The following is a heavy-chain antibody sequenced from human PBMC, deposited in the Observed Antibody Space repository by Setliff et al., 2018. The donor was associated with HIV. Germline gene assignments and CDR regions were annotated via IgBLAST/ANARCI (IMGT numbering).Heavy chain of an antibody. CDR2: IYHSGST. J-gene: IGHJ4*02. CDR1: GSISSSNW. D-gene: IGHD6-6*01. Sequence: GSISSSNWWSWVRQPPGKGLEWIGEIYHSGSTNYNPSLKSRVAISVDTSKNQFSLKLSSVTAADTAVYYCARHDTEYSSYPIDYWGQGNLVTVSS. CDR3: ARHDTEYSSYPIDY. V-gene: IGHV4-4*02.